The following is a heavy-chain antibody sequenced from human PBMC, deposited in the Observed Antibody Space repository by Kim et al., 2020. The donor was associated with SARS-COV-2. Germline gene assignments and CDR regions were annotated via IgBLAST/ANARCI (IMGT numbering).Heavy chain of an antibody. CDR2: TFLRDSKT. CDR3: ARISVAGRPGYYYYFYMD. Sequence: GESLKISCTGVGYNLTNSWIGWVRQMPGKGLEWRGITFLRDSKTRYAAAFEGQVTISADKSTATAFLQWSSLKASDTATYFCARISVAGRPGYYYYFYMD. J-gene: IGHJ6*01. D-gene: IGHD6-19*01. CDR1: GYNLTNSW. V-gene: IGHV5-51*01.